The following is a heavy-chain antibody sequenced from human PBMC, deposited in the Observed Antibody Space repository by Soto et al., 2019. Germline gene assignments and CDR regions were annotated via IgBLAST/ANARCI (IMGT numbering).Heavy chain of an antibody. J-gene: IGHJ1*01. CDR1: RFTFINSW. V-gene: IGHV3-7*01. CDR2: INRDGSEK. Sequence: GGSLSLSCAVSRFTFINSWMSWVRQTPGKGLEWVANINRDGSEKHYLDSVKGRFTISRDNAKNSLYLQMNSLRVEDTAVYYCARELIVGPAEYFQHWGQGTLVTVSS. D-gene: IGHD1-26*01. CDR3: ARELIVGPAEYFQH.